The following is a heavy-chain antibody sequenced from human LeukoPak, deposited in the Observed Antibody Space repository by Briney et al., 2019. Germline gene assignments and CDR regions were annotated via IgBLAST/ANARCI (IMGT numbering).Heavy chain of an antibody. J-gene: IGHJ3*02. CDR3: ARVKIVYDSSGYYLTGAFDI. D-gene: IGHD3-22*01. CDR1: GFTFSSYS. V-gene: IGHV3-21*01. CDR2: ISSSSSYI. Sequence: GGSLRLSCAASGFTFSSYSMNWVRQAPGKGLEWVSSISSSSSYIYYADSVKGRFTISRDNAKNSLYLQMNSLRAEDTAVYYCARVKIVYDSSGYYLTGAFDIWGQGTMVTVSS.